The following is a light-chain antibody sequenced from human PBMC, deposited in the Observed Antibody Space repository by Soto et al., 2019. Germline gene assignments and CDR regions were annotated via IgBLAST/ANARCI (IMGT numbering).Light chain of an antibody. CDR1: SSNIGSNY. J-gene: IGLJ3*02. CDR3: QSYDNSLSGSAV. Sequence: QSVLTQPPSASRTPGQRVTISCSGSSSNIGSNYVYWYQQLPGTAPKLLIYTDNQRPSGVPDRFSGSKSGTSASLAISGLQAEDEADYYCQSYDNSLSGSAVFGGGTKLTVL. CDR2: TDN. V-gene: IGLV1-47*02.